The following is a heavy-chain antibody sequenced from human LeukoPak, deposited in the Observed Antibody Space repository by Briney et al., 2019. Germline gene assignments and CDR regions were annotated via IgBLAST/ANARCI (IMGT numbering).Heavy chain of an antibody. J-gene: IGHJ6*02. D-gene: IGHD6-19*01. V-gene: IGHV3-23*01. CDR2: ISGSGGST. Sequence: GGSLRLSCAASGFTFSSYAMNWVRQAPGKGLEWVSVISGSGGSTYYADSVAGRFTISRDNSKNTLYLQMNSLGAEDTALYYCAKVGAGSTYYYGMDVWGQGTTVTVSS. CDR1: GFTFSSYA. CDR3: AKVGAGSTYYYGMDV.